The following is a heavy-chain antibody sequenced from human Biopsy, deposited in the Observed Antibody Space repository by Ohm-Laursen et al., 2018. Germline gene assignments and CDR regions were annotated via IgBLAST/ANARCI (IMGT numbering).Heavy chain of an antibody. V-gene: IGHV1-18*01. J-gene: IGHJ4*02. CDR1: GYFFSSYG. CDR3: VRGTGSQYFDY. Sequence: ASVKVSCKASGYFFSSYGLNWVRQAPGQGLEWMGRISGYNGNTNYAQNFQGRVTMTIDSSASTAYLELRSLRSDDTAFYYCVRGTGSQYFDYWGQGTLVTVSS. CDR2: ISGYNGNT. D-gene: IGHD1-26*01.